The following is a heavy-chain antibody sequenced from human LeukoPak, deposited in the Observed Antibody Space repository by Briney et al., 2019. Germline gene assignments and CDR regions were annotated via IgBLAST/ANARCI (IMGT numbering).Heavy chain of an antibody. CDR1: GYTFTSYG. J-gene: IGHJ4*02. D-gene: IGHD1-26*01. Sequence: VASVKVSCKASGYTFTSYGISWVRQAPGQGLEWMGWISAYNGNTNYAQELQGRVTMTTDTSTSTAYMELRSLRSDDTAVYYCARSPVWWELPTALDYWGQGTLVTVSS. CDR2: ISAYNGNT. V-gene: IGHV1-18*01. CDR3: ARSPVWWELPTALDY.